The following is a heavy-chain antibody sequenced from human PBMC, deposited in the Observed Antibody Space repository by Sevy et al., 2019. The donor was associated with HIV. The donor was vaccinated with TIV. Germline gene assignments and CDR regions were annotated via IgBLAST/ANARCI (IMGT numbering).Heavy chain of an antibody. J-gene: IGHJ4*02. CDR1: GYTFTSYG. CDR2: ISAYNGNT. V-gene: IGHV1-18*01. Sequence: ASVKVSCKASGYTFTSYGISWVRQAPGQGLEWMGWISAYNGNTNCAQTLQGRVTMTTDTSTSTAYMELRSLRSDDTAVYYCARDLRYCSGGSCYSSVNLSYWGQGTLVTVSS. CDR3: ARDLRYCSGGSCYSSVNLSY. D-gene: IGHD2-15*01.